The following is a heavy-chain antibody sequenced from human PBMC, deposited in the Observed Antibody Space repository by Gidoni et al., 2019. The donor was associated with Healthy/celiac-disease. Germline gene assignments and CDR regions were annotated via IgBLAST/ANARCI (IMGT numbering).Heavy chain of an antibody. V-gene: IGHV3-30*18. CDR1: GFTFSSYG. J-gene: IGHJ4*02. CDR2: ISYDGINK. CDR3: AKADSGSYTLDY. D-gene: IGHD1-26*01. Sequence: QVQLVESGGGVVQPGRSLRLSCAASGFTFSSYGRHWVRQAPGKGLEWVAVISYDGINKYYADSVKGRFTISRDNSKNTLYLQMNSLRAEDTAVYYCAKADSGSYTLDYWGQGTLVTVSS.